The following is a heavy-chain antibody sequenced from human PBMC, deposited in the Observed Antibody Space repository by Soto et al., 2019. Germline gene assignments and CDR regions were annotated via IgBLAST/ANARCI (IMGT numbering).Heavy chain of an antibody. V-gene: IGHV1-69*13. J-gene: IGHJ4*02. D-gene: IGHD3-10*01. CDR1: GSPLSSDA. CDR3: ARDPSGRGFDY. CDR2: IIPIFGTA. Sequence: GGSVKVSWKASGSPLSSDAISFVRQAPGQGLEWMGGIIPIFGTANYAQKFQGRVTITADESTSTAYMELSSLRSEDTAVYYCARDPSGRGFDYWGQGTLVTGSS.